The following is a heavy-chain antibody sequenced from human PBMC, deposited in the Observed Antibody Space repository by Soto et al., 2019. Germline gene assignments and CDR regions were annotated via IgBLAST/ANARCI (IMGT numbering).Heavy chain of an antibody. Sequence: QVQLVQSGVEVKKPGASVKVSCKASGYTFTDYRMIWVRQAPGQGLEWMGIINPSGDSTDYAPNFQGRVTLTRDSFTSTVYMELSNLRSEDTAVYYCARPAGRLANWFDPWGQGTLVTVSS. D-gene: IGHD6-6*01. CDR3: ARPAGRLANWFDP. CDR2: INPSGDST. J-gene: IGHJ5*02. V-gene: IGHV1-46*01. CDR1: GYTFTDYR.